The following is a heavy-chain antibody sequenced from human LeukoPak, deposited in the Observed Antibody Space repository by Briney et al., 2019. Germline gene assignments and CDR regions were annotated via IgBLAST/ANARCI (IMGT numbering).Heavy chain of an antibody. Sequence: ASVKVSCKASGYTFTGYYMHWVRQAPGQGLEWMGWINPNSGGTNYAQKFQGWVTMTRDTSISTAYMELSRLRSDDTAVYYCARDLHYYDSSGYSTDPNAFDIWGQGTMVTV. D-gene: IGHD3-22*01. J-gene: IGHJ3*02. CDR3: ARDLHYYDSSGYSTDPNAFDI. CDR1: GYTFTGYY. CDR2: INPNSGGT. V-gene: IGHV1-2*04.